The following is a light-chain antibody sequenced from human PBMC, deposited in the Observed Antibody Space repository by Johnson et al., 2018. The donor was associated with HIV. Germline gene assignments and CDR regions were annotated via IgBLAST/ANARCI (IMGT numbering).Light chain of an antibody. Sequence: QSMLTQPPSVSAAPGQKVTISCSGSSSTIGNNYVSWYQVLPGAAPKLLIYKNNERPSGIPDRFSGSKSGTSATLGITGLQTGDEADCYCGTWDTSLSAGGGFGTVTKVTVL. CDR2: KNN. J-gene: IGLJ1*01. CDR1: SSTIGNNY. V-gene: IGLV1-51*02. CDR3: GTWDTSLSAGGG.